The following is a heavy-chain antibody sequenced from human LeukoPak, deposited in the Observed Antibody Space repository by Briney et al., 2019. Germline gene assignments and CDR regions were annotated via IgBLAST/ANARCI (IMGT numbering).Heavy chain of an antibody. CDR3: ASLRGGSGSTFDY. CDR2: INSDGSST. D-gene: IGHD3-10*01. CDR1: GFTFSSYW. J-gene: IGHJ4*02. Sequence: GGSLRLSCAASGFTFSSYWMHWVRQAPGKGLVWVSRINSDGSSTSYADSVKGRFTISRDNAKNTRYLQMNSLRAEDTAVYYCASLRGGSGSTFDYWGQGTLVTVSS. V-gene: IGHV3-74*01.